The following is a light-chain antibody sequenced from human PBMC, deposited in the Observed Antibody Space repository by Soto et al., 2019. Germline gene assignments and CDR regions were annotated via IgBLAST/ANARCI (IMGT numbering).Light chain of an antibody. CDR3: QKYNSAPPCT. CDR1: QGISNY. J-gene: IGKJ3*01. V-gene: IGKV1-27*01. CDR2: AAS. Sequence: DIQMTQSPSSLSASVGERVTLTCRASQGISNYLAWYQQKPGKVPKLLIYAASTLQSGVPSRFSGSGSGTDFTLTISSLQPEDVATYYCQKYNSAPPCTFGPGTKVDIK.